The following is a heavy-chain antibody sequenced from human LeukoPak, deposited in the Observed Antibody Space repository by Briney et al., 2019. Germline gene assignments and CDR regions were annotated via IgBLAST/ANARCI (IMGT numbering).Heavy chain of an antibody. CDR3: ARLSYGVSY. Sequence: SETLSLTCAVYGGSFSGYYWSWIRQPPGKGLEWIGEINHSGSTNYNPSLKSRVTILVDTSKNQFSLKLSSVTAADTAVYYCARLSYGVSYWGQGTLVTVSS. J-gene: IGHJ4*02. D-gene: IGHD4-17*01. CDR2: INHSGST. CDR1: GGSFSGYY. V-gene: IGHV4-34*01.